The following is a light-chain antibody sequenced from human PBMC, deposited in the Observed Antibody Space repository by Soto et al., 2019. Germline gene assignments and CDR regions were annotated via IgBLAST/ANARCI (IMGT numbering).Light chain of an antibody. Sequence: DIQMTQSPSTLSASVGDRVTITCRASQSISSYLDWYQQKPGKAPKLLIYDVSSLESGVPSRFSGSGSGTDFTLTISSLQPEDFATYYCQQYFDWPRTIGQGTKVDI. CDR1: QSISSY. CDR2: DVS. J-gene: IGKJ1*01. CDR3: QQYFDWPRT. V-gene: IGKV1-5*01.